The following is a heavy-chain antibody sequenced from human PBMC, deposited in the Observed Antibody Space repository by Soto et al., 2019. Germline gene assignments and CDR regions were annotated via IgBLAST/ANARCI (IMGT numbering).Heavy chain of an antibody. D-gene: IGHD6-13*01. CDR1: GFTFSGSA. Sequence: GGSLRLSCAASGFTFSGSAMHWVRQASGKGLEWVGRIRSKANSYATAYAASVKGRFTISRDDSKNTAYLQMNSLKTEDTAVYYCTRAPKGGSSWPPRDDAFDIWGQGTMVTVSS. V-gene: IGHV3-73*01. J-gene: IGHJ3*02. CDR3: TRAPKGGSSWPPRDDAFDI. CDR2: IRSKANSYAT.